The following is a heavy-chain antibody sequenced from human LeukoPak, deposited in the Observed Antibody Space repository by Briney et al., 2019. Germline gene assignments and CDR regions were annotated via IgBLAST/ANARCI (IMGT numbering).Heavy chain of an antibody. J-gene: IGHJ4*02. CDR1: GFTFSSYG. V-gene: IGHV3-33*01. CDR2: IWYDGSNK. D-gene: IGHD3-3*01. CDR3: ARVLPSFYDFWSGHSYFDS. Sequence: GGSLRLSCAASGFTFSSYGMHWVRQAPGKGLEWVAVIWYDGSNKYYADSVKGRFTISRDNSKNTLYLQMNSLRAEDTALYYWARVLPSFYDFWSGHSYFDSWGQGTRVTVSS.